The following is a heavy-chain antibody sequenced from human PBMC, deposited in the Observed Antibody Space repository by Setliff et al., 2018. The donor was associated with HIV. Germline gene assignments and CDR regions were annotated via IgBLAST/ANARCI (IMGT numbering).Heavy chain of an antibody. CDR3: VKDGTPIGRYYQYFHV. J-gene: IGHJ6*04. CDR1: GFTFSNYW. D-gene: IGHD1-26*01. Sequence: GGSLRLSCAASGFTFSNYWMHWVRQPPGKGLEWVSGISSNTDNIYYADSVTGRFTISRDNAKNSLFLQMNDLRPEDTAFYYCVKDGTPIGRYYQYFHVWGEGIMVTVSS. CDR2: ISSNTDNI. V-gene: IGHV3-9*01.